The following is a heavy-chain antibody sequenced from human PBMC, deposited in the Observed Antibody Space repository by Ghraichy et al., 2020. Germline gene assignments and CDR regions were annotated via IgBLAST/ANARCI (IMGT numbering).Heavy chain of an antibody. CDR2: MSGSGYNI. J-gene: IGHJ3*01. D-gene: IGHD3-10*01. V-gene: IGHV3-23*01. CDR3: AKISPIIYYGSKDAFAL. Sequence: GESLNISCEASGFTFSNSAMTWVRQAPGKGLEWLSSMSGSGYNIFYADSVKGRFTISRDNFKNTLYLQMNSLRVEDTAIYYCAKISPIIYYGSKDAFALWGQGTMVTVSS. CDR1: GFTFSNSA.